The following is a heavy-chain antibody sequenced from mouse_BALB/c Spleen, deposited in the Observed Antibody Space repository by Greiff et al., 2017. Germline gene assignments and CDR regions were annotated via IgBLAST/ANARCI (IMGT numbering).Heavy chain of an antibody. CDR2: IDPFNGGT. Sequence: VQLKQSGPELMKPGASVKISCKASGYSFTSYYMHWVKQSHGKSLEWIGYIDPFNGGTSYNQKFKGKATLTVDKSSSTAYMHLSSLTSEDSAVYYCARSPSNWALDYWGQGTTLTVSS. D-gene: IGHD4-1*01. V-gene: IGHV1S135*01. J-gene: IGHJ2*01. CDR3: ARSPSNWALDY. CDR1: GYSFTSYY.